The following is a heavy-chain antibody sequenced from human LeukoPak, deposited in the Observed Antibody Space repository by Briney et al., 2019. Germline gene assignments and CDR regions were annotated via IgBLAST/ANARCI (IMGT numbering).Heavy chain of an antibody. J-gene: IGHJ4*02. V-gene: IGHV1-69*13. Sequence: SVKVSCKASGGTFSSYAISWVRQAPGQGLEWMGGIIPIFGTANYAQKFQGRVTITADESKSTAYMELSSLRSEDTAVYYCARGGSSGWPSEYYFDYWGQGTLVTVSS. CDR2: IIPIFGTA. CDR1: GGTFSSYA. D-gene: IGHD6-19*01. CDR3: ARGGSSGWPSEYYFDY.